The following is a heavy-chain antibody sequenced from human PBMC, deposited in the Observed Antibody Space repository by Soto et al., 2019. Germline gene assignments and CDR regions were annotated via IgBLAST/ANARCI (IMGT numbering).Heavy chain of an antibody. V-gene: IGHV3-23*01. CDR3: AKSGTDYGDYSDGAPDL. Sequence: EVQLLESGGGLVQPGGSLRLSCAASGFTFSSYAMSWVRQAPGKGLEWVSAISGSGGSTYYADSVKGRFTISRDNSKNTLYLQMNSLRAEDTAVYYCAKSGTDYGDYSDGAPDLWGRGTLVTVSS. D-gene: IGHD4-17*01. J-gene: IGHJ2*01. CDR1: GFTFSSYA. CDR2: ISGSGGST.